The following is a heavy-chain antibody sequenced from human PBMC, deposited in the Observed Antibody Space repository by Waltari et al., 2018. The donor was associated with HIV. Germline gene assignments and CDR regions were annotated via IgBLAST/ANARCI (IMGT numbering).Heavy chain of an antibody. CDR2: ISYDGHNK. D-gene: IGHD3-10*01. Sequence: QVQLEESGGGVVQSGRSLRLTCVASGFNFSTFGMHWVRQAPGKGLECVAVISYDGHNKQYADSVKGRVTISRDNSNSTLFLQMSSLRPDDTAVYYCAKDLVTRGFFYFYGMHVWGQGTTVTVSS. CDR1: GFNFSTFG. CDR3: AKDLVTRGFFYFYGMHV. V-gene: IGHV3-30*18. J-gene: IGHJ6*02.